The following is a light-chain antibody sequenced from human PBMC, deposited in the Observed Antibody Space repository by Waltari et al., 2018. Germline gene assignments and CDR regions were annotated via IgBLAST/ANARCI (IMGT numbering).Light chain of an antibody. J-gene: IGLJ1*01. CDR3: SSFAGNNNPYV. Sequence: QSALTQPPSASGSPGQSVTISCTGTSGDIGGYNFVSWYQQHPGKAPKLMSYEVTKRPSGVPDRFSGSKSGNTASLTVSGLQAEDEADYYCSSFAGNNNPYVFGTGTKVSVL. CDR1: SGDIGGYNF. CDR2: EVT. V-gene: IGLV2-8*01.